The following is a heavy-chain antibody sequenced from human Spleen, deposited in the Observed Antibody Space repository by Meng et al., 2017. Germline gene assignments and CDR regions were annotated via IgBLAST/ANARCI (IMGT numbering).Heavy chain of an antibody. J-gene: IGHJ4*02. Sequence: QVHLVQSGAEVKKPGASLKVSCRASGYTFTDYFLHWVRQAPGQGHEWLGTINPNTGGTNYAQRFQGRVTLTRDTSTSTAYMELSSLTSGDTAVYYCVRERDATYYFHNWGQGTLVTVSS. CDR3: VRERDATYYFHN. CDR2: INPNTGGT. D-gene: IGHD5-24*01. CDR1: GYTFTDYF. V-gene: IGHV1-46*01.